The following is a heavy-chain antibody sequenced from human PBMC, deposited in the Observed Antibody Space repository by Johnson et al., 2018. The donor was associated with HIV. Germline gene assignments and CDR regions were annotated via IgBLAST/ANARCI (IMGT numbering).Heavy chain of an antibody. CDR3: ARRSGYAFDI. D-gene: IGHD5-24*01. J-gene: IGHJ3*02. CDR1: RFTFNSYA. V-gene: IGHV3-30-3*01. CDR2: ISYDGSNK. Sequence: QVQLVESGGGVVQPGRSLRLSCAASRFTFNSYAMHWVRQASGKGLEWVAVISYDGSNKYYADSVKGRFTISRDNSKNTVYLQMNSLRAEDTAVYYCARRSGYAFDIWGQGTMVTVSS.